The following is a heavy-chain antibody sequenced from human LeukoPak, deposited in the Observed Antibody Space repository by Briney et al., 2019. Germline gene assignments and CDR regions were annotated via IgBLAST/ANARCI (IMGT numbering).Heavy chain of an antibody. CDR1: GFTFDDYA. J-gene: IGHJ4*02. V-gene: IGHV3-9*01. Sequence: GGSLRLSCAASGFTFDDYAMHWVRQAPGKGLEWVSVISWNSGSIGYADSVKGRFTISRDNAKNSLYLQMNSLRAEDTALYYCTRHGDYDYWGQGTLVTVSS. CDR2: ISWNSGSI. CDR3: TRHGDYDY. D-gene: IGHD4-17*01.